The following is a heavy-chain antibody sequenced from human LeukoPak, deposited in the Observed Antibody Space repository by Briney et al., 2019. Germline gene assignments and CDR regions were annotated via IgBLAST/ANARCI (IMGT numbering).Heavy chain of an antibody. CDR3: ARAQRERRWLVPQVLNFDY. J-gene: IGHJ4*02. CDR1: GFTFSSYS. CDR2: ISSSSSYI. V-gene: IGHV3-21*01. Sequence: PGGSLRLSCAASGFTFSSYSMSWVRQAPGKGLEWVSSISSSSSYIYYADSVKGRFTISRDNAKNSLYLQMNSLRAEDTAVYYCARAQRERRWLVPQVLNFDYWGQGTLVTVSS. D-gene: IGHD6-19*01.